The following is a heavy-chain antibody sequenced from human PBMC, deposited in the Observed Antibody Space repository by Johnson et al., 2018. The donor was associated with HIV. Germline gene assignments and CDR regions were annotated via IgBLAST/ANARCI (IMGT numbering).Heavy chain of an antibody. D-gene: IGHD3-10*01. J-gene: IGHJ3*02. CDR1: GFTFSSYA. Sequence: VQLVESGGGSVKPGDSLRLSCAASGFTFSSYAMHWVRQAPGKGLEWVSLISWDGGSTYYADSVKGRFTISRDNSKNSLYLQMNSLRAEDTALYYCARRAGGVGGGFDIWGQGTMVTVSS. V-gene: IGHV3-43D*03. CDR2: ISWDGGST. CDR3: ARRAGGVGGGFDI.